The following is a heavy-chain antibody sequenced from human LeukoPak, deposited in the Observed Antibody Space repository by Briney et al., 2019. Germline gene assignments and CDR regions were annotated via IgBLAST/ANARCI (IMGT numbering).Heavy chain of an antibody. J-gene: IGHJ4*02. V-gene: IGHV4-31*03. CDR2: IYYSGST. CDR3: AKNADMYYYVDN. CDR1: SGSISSSGYY. D-gene: IGHD3-10*01. Sequence: SETLSLTCTVSSGSISSSGYYCSWIRQHPGKGLEWIGCIYYSGSTYYNPSLKSRVTISVDTSKNQFSLSLSSVTAADTAGYYCAKNADMYYYVDNWGQGTLVTVSS.